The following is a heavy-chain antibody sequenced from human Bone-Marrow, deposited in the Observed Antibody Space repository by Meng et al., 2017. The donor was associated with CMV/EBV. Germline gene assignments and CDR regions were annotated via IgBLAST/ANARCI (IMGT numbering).Heavy chain of an antibody. CDR1: GFTFSSYG. CDR2: IRYDGSNK. CDR3: ARDRMYYFDY. Sequence: GGSLRLSCAASGFTFSSYGMHWVRQAPGKGLEWVAFIRYDGSNKYYADSVKGRFTISRDNSKNTLYLQMNSLRAEDTAVYYCARDRMYYFDYWGQGTLVTVSS. J-gene: IGHJ4*02. V-gene: IGHV3-30*02.